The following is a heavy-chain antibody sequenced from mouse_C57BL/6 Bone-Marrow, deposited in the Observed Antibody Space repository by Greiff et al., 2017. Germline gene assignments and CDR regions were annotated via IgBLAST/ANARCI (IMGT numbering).Heavy chain of an antibody. CDR1: GYAFSSYW. CDR3: ASLVAYYFDY. D-gene: IGHD1-1*01. CDR2: IYPGDGDT. Sequence: VKLQESGAELVKPGASVKISCKASGYAFSSYWMNWVKQRPGKGLEWIGQIYPGDGDTNYNGKFKGKATLTADKSSSTAYMQLSSLTSEDSAVYFCASLVAYYFDYWGQGTTLTVSS. V-gene: IGHV1-80*01. J-gene: IGHJ2*01.